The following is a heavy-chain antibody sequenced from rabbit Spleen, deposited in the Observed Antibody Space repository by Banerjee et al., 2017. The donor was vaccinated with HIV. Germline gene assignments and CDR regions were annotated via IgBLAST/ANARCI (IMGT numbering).Heavy chain of an antibody. CDR3: ARADRYTDFYDL. Sequence: QEQLVESGGGLVQPEGSLTLTCKASGFSFSSGYYMSWVRQAPGKGLEWIGCIGTGSGSTWYASWVNGRFTISRTSSTTVTLQMTSLTAADTATYFCARADRYTDFYDLWGPGTLVTVS. CDR1: GFSFSSGYY. V-gene: IGHV1S45*01. CDR2: IGTGSGST. J-gene: IGHJ6*01. D-gene: IGHD1-1*01.